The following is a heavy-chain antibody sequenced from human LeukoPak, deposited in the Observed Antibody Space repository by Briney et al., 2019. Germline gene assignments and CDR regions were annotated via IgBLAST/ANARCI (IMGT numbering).Heavy chain of an antibody. D-gene: IGHD4-17*01. CDR1: GYTFTSYF. V-gene: IGHV1-46*01. CDR2: INPSGGST. Sequence: ASVKVSCKASGYTFTSYFMHWVRQAPGQGLDWMGIINPSGGSTSYAQKFQGRVTMTRDTSTSTVYMELSSLRSEDTAVYYCARDSADYGDYDYWGQGTLVTVSS. CDR3: ARDSADYGDYDY. J-gene: IGHJ4*02.